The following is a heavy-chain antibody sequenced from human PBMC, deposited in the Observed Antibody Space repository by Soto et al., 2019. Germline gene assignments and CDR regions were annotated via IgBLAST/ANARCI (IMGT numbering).Heavy chain of an antibody. CDR2: ISGSGDST. CDR3: AKDLETMIRGVIRPFDY. V-gene: IGHV3-23*01. D-gene: IGHD3-10*01. J-gene: IGHJ4*02. Sequence: GALRLSCAASGFTFSSYAMSWVRQAPGKGPEWVSVISGSGDSTYYADPVKGRFTISRDNSKNTLYLQMNSLRAEDTAIYYCAKDLETMIRGVIRPFDYWGQGTLVTVSS. CDR1: GFTFSSYA.